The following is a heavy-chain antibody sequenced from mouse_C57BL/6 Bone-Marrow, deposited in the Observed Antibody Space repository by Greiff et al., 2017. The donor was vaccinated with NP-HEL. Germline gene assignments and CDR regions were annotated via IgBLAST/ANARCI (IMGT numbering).Heavy chain of an antibody. D-gene: IGHD2-4*01. CDR1: YTFSRRVH. CDR3: SDDAAVYYCAWRAYDDYYWYFDV. CDR2: GQGLEWIG. J-gene: IGHJ1*03. V-gene: IGHV1-87*01. Sequence: VQLQESGPELARPWASVKISCQAFYTFSRRVHFAIRDTNYWMQWVQQRPGQGLEWIGAIYPGNGDTSYNQKFKGKATLTADKSSSTAYMQLSSLTSDDAAVYYCAWRAYDDYYWYFDVWGTGTTVTVSS.